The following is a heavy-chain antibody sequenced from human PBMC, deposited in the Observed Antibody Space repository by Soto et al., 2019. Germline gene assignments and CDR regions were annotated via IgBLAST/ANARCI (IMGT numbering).Heavy chain of an antibody. J-gene: IGHJ4*02. D-gene: IGHD2-2*01. CDR3: ARTQAKYCSSTSCSLDY. V-gene: IGHV4-59*01. Sequence: SETLSLTCTVSGGSISSYYWSWIRQPPGKGLEWIGYIYYSGSTNYNPSLKSRVTISVDTSKNQFSLKLSSVTAADTAVYYCARTQAKYCSSTSCSLDYWGQGTMVTVSS. CDR1: GGSISSYY. CDR2: IYYSGST.